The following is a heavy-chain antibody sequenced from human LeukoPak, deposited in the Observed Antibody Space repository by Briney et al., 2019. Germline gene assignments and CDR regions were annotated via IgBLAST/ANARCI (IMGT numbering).Heavy chain of an antibody. CDR1: GFTFSSYA. D-gene: IGHD3-10*01. V-gene: IGHV3-64D*06. Sequence: GSLRLSCSASGFTFSSYAMHWDRQAPGKGLEYVSAISSNGGSTYYADSVKGRFTISRDNSKNTLYLQMSSLRAEDTAVYYCVKATPLWFGRTTRVVPDYFDYWGQGTLVTVSS. CDR3: VKATPLWFGRTTRVVPDYFDY. CDR2: ISSNGGST. J-gene: IGHJ4*02.